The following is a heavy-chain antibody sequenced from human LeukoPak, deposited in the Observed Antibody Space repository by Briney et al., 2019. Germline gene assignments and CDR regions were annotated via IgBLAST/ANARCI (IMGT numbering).Heavy chain of an antibody. J-gene: IGHJ4*02. D-gene: IGHD3-10*01. Sequence: SETLSLTCAVYGGYFRGYYWTWLRPPPGKGLEGIGEINHSGSTNYNPSLKSRVTLSVDTSKNQFSLRLSSVTAADTAMYYCARGRRILWFGELVSRVHYWGQGTLVTVSS. CDR1: GGYFRGYY. V-gene: IGHV4-34*01. CDR3: ARGRRILWFGELVSRVHY. CDR2: INHSGST.